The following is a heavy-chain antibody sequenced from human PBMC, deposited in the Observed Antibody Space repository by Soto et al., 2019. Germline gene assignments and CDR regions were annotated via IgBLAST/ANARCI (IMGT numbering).Heavy chain of an antibody. Sequence: EAQLMESGGGLVQSGGSLRLSCAASGFTFSTYAMSWVRQAPGKGLEWVSAISGSGGSTYYADSVKGRFTISRDNSINTLYLQMNSLRTEDTAVYYCAHPRGYGVFDAYDFWGQGAMVTVSS. J-gene: IGHJ3*01. CDR2: ISGSGGST. V-gene: IGHV3-23*01. D-gene: IGHD4-17*01. CDR3: AHPRGYGVFDAYDF. CDR1: GFTFSTYA.